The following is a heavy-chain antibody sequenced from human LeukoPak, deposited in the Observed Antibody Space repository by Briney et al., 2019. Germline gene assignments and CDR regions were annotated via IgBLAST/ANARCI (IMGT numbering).Heavy chain of an antibody. CDR1: GGSFSGYY. Sequence: SETLSLTCAVYGGSFSGYYWSWIRQPPGKGLEWIGSIYYSGSTFYNASLKSRVTISLDTSKNQFSLKLSSVTAADTAVYYCARDDAGELYDYVPYGMDVWGQGTTVTVS. CDR2: IYYSGST. V-gene: IGHV4-34*01. CDR3: ARDDAGELYDYVPYGMDV. J-gene: IGHJ6*02. D-gene: IGHD3-16*01.